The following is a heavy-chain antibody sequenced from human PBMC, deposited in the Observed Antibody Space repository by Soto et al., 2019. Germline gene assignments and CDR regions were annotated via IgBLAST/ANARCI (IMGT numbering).Heavy chain of an antibody. J-gene: IGHJ4*02. D-gene: IGHD5-18*01. Sequence: PSETLSLTCTVSGGSVSSGSYYWSWIRQPPGKGLEWIGYIYYSGSTNYNPSLKSRVTISVDTSKNQFSLKLSSVTAADTAVYYCARAGGTDGYSSGGDCWGQGTLVTVSS. V-gene: IGHV4-61*01. CDR3: ARAGGTDGYSSGGDC. CDR1: GGSVSSGSYY. CDR2: IYYSGST.